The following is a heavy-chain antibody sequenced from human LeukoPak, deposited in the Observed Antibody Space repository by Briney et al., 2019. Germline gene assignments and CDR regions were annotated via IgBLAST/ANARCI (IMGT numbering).Heavy chain of an antibody. CDR3: ARAGGTNTVDY. Sequence: PGGSLRLSCAASGFTFSSYWMSWVRQAPGKGLEWVANIKQDGSEKYYVDSVKGRFTISRDNAKSSLYLLMNSLTAEDTAVYYCARAGGTNTVDYWGQGVLVTVSS. CDR2: IKQDGSEK. D-gene: IGHD2-8*01. V-gene: IGHV3-7*04. CDR1: GFTFSSYW. J-gene: IGHJ4*02.